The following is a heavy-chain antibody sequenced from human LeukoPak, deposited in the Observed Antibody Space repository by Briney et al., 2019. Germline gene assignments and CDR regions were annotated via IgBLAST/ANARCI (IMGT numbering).Heavy chain of an antibody. Sequence: PSETLSLTCTVSGGSISSYYWSWIRQPPGKGLEWIGYIYYSGSTNYNPSLKSRVTISVDTSKNQLSLKLSSVTAAGTAVYYCARGYYDSSGYYTAGEYFQHWGQGTLVTVSS. CDR3: ARGYYDSSGYYTAGEYFQH. CDR2: IYYSGST. J-gene: IGHJ1*01. D-gene: IGHD3-22*01. V-gene: IGHV4-59*08. CDR1: GGSISSYY.